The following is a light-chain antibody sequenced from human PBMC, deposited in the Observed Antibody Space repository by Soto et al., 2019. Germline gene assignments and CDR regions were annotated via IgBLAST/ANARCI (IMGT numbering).Light chain of an antibody. J-gene: IGKJ1*01. Sequence: DIQLTQSPSFLSASVGDRVTITCRASQGTSSYLAWFQQKPGRAPKLLIYGASTLQSGVPARFSGSGSGTDFTLTISNLQPEDFATYYCQHYNSYSEAFGQGTKVDI. CDR3: QHYNSYSEA. V-gene: IGKV1-9*01. CDR1: QGTSSY. CDR2: GAS.